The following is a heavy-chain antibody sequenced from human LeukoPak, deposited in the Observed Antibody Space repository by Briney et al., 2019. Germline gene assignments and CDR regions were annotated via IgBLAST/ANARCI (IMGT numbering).Heavy chain of an antibody. J-gene: IGHJ3*02. Sequence: PGGSLRRSCAASGFTVSSNYMSWVRQAPGKGLEWVSVIYSGGSTYYADSVKGRFTISRDNSKNTLYLQMNSLRAEDTAVYYCARDKIGVVRTAFDIWGQGTMVTVSS. CDR1: GFTVSSNY. V-gene: IGHV3-66*02. D-gene: IGHD3-3*01. CDR3: ARDKIGVVRTAFDI. CDR2: IYSGGST.